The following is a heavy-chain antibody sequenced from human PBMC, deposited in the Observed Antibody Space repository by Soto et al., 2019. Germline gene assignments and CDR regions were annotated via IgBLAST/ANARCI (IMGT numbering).Heavy chain of an antibody. Sequence: SETLSLTCAVYGGSFSGYYWSWIRQPPGKGLGWIGEINHRGSTNYNPSLKSRVTISVDTSKNQFSLKLSSVTAADTAVYYCAREDIAVAGNDYWGQGTLVTVSS. D-gene: IGHD6-19*01. CDR1: GGSFSGYY. V-gene: IGHV4-34*01. J-gene: IGHJ4*02. CDR3: AREDIAVAGNDY. CDR2: INHRGST.